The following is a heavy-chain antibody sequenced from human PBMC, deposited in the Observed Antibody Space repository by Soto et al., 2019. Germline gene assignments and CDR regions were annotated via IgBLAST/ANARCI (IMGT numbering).Heavy chain of an antibody. J-gene: IGHJ4*02. CDR3: ARAPRIQIWWFDY. CDR2: IYYSGST. D-gene: IGHD5-18*01. V-gene: IGHV4-61*01. Sequence: SETLSLTCTVSGGSVSSGSYYWSWIRQPPGKGLEWIGYIYYSGSTNYNPSLKSRVTISVDTSKNRFSLKLSSVTAADTAVYYCARAPRIQIWWFDYCGQGTRVTVSS. CDR1: GGSVSSGSYY.